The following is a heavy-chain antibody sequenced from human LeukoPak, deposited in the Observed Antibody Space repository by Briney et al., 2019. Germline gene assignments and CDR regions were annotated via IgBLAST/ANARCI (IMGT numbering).Heavy chain of an antibody. V-gene: IGHV1-8*03. CDR1: GYTFTSYD. CDR2: MNPNSGNT. J-gene: IGHJ3*02. CDR3: ARFPLDARDDAFDI. D-gene: IGHD1-1*01. Sequence: GASVKVSCKASGYTFTSYDINWVRQATGQGLEWMGWMNPNSGNTGYAQKFQGRVTITRNTSISTAYMELSSLRSEDTAVYYCARFPLDARDDAFDIWGQGTMVTVSS.